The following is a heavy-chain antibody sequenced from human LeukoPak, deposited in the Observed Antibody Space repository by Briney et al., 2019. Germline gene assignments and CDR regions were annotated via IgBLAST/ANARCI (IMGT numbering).Heavy chain of an antibody. D-gene: IGHD3-16*01. CDR2: INWNGGST. Sequence: PGGSLSLSCAASGFTFDDYGMSWVPQAPGKGLEWVSGINWNGGSTGYADSVKGRFTIPRDNAKNSLYLQMNSLRAEDTALYYCASGGARGAFDIWGQGTMVTVSS. J-gene: IGHJ3*02. V-gene: IGHV3-20*04. CDR3: ASGGARGAFDI. CDR1: GFTFDDYG.